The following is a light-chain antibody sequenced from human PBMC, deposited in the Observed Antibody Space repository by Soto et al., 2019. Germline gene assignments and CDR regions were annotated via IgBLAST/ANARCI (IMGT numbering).Light chain of an antibody. CDR2: GAS. J-gene: IGKJ5*01. CDR3: QQRSNWPSSIT. Sequence: PGERATLSCRASQSVGSYLAWYQQKPGQAPRLLIYGASNRATGIPARFSGSGSGTDFTLSISSLEAEDFAVYYCQQRSNWPSSITFGHGTRLE. V-gene: IGKV3-11*01. CDR1: QSVGSY.